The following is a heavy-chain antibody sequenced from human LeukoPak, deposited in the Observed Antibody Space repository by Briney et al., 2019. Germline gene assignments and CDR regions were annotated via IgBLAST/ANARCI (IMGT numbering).Heavy chain of an antibody. J-gene: IGHJ4*02. CDR3: ARVGGSGSYRVDY. V-gene: IGHV3-48*01. CDR2: ISSSSSTI. CDR1: GSTFSSYS. Sequence: GGSLRLSCAASGSTFSSYSMNWVRQAPGKGLEWVSYISSSSSTIYYADSVKGRFTISRDNAKNSLYLQMNSLRAEDTAVYYCARVGGSGSYRVDYWGQGTLVTVSS. D-gene: IGHD3-10*01.